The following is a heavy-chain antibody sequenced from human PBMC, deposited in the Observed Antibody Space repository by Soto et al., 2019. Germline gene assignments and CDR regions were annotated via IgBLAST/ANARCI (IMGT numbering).Heavy chain of an antibody. J-gene: IGHJ4*02. D-gene: IGHD4-17*01. Sequence: GGSLRLSCAASGFTFSSYAMSWVRQAPGKGLEWVSAISGSGDSTYYADSVKGRFTISRDNSKNTLYLQMNSLRAEDTAVYYCAKEFMFEGYGDYVFDYWGQGTLVTVSS. CDR2: ISGSGDST. V-gene: IGHV3-23*01. CDR3: AKEFMFEGYGDYVFDY. CDR1: GFTFSSYA.